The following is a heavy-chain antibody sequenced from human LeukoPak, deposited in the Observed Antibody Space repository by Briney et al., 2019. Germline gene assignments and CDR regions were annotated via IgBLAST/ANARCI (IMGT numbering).Heavy chain of an antibody. CDR1: GGSLYGHY. CDR3: AKNGQSGSSFDP. D-gene: IGHD1-26*01. Sequence: PSETLSLTCAVYGGSLYGHYWSWIRQSPGKGLEWIGEGSDSGGTKFNPSLKSRATISADTSKNQFSLTLTSVTAADTAVYHCAKNGQSGSSFDPWGQGTLVTVYS. CDR2: GSDSGGT. V-gene: IGHV4-34*01. J-gene: IGHJ5*02.